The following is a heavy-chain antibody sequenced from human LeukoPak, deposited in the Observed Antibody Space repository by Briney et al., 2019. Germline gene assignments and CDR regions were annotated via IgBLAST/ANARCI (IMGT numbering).Heavy chain of an antibody. CDR1: GYTFTSYG. CDR3: ARASPPFDYGDADNRFDP. V-gene: IGHV1-18*01. D-gene: IGHD4-17*01. J-gene: IGHJ5*02. Sequence: ASVKVSCKASGYTFTSYGISWVRQAPGQGLEWKGWISAYNGNTNYAQKLQGRVTMTTDTSTSTAYMELRSLRSDDTAVYYCARASPPFDYGDADNRFDPWGQGTLVTVSS. CDR2: ISAYNGNT.